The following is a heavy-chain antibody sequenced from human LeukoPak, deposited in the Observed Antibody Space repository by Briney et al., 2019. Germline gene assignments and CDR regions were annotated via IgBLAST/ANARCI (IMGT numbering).Heavy chain of an antibody. J-gene: IGHJ5*02. V-gene: IGHV4-34*01. CDR2: INHSGST. CDR1: GGSFSGYY. CDR3: ARGKFRRNWFDP. Sequence: KSSETLSLTCAVYGGSFSGYYWSWIRQPPGKGLEWIGEINHSGSTNYNPSLKSRVTISVDTSKNQFSLKLSSVTAADTAVYHCARGKFRRNWFDPWGQGTLVTVSS.